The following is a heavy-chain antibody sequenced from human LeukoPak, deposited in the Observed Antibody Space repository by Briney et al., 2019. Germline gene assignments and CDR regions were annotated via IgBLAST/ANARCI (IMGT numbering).Heavy chain of an antibody. CDR3: AREAMYSYGNNFDY. CDR1: GASVNTGSYY. Sequence: SETLSLTCTVSGASVNTGSYYWSWLRQPPGKGLEWIGNIYYSGTTNYNPSLKSRVTMSVDTSKNQFSLRLSSVTAADTAVYHCAREAMYSYGNNFDYWGQGTLVTVSS. CDR2: IYYSGTT. D-gene: IGHD5-18*01. J-gene: IGHJ4*02. V-gene: IGHV4-61*01.